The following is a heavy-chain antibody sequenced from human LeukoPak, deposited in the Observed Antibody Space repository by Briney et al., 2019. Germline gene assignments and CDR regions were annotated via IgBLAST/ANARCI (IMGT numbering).Heavy chain of an antibody. Sequence: ASVKVSCRASGYTFTSYGISWVRQAPGQGLEWMGWISAYNGNTNYAQKLQGRVTMTTDTSTSTAYMELRSLRSDDTAVYYCARDLGSSATSTNWFDPWGQGTLVTVSS. CDR1: GYTFTSYG. V-gene: IGHV1-18*01. CDR2: ISAYNGNT. J-gene: IGHJ5*02. D-gene: IGHD6-6*01. CDR3: ARDLGSSATSTNWFDP.